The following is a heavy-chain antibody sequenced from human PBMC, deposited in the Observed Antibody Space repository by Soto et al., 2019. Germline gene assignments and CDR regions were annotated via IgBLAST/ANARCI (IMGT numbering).Heavy chain of an antibody. Sequence: QVQLVQSGAEVKKPGSSVKVSCKASGGTFSSYAISWVRQAPGQGLEWMGGIIPIFGTANYAQKFQGRVTITANKSTSTAYRELSSLRSEDKAVYYCARGPENDVPADASIDYWGQGTLVTVSS. V-gene: IGHV1-69*06. J-gene: IGHJ4*02. CDR2: IIPIFGTA. CDR1: GGTFSSYA. CDR3: ARGPENDVPADASIDY. D-gene: IGHD2-2*01.